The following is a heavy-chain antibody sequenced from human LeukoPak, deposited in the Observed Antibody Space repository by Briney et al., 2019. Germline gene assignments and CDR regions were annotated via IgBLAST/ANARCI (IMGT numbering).Heavy chain of an antibody. J-gene: IGHJ4*02. V-gene: IGHV4-39*05. Sequence: PSETPSLTCTVSGGSISSSSYYWGWIRQPPGKGLEWIGSIYYSGSTYYNPSLKSRVTISVDTSKNQFSLKLSSVTAADTAVYYCASYPRIVVAFFAYCGQGTLVTVSS. CDR2: IYYSGST. CDR1: GGSISSSSYY. D-gene: IGHD3-22*01. CDR3: ASYPRIVVAFFAY.